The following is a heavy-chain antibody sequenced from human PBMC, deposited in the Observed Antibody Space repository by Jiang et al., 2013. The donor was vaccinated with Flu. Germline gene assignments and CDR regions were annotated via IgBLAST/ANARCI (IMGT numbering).Heavy chain of an antibody. V-gene: IGHV1-24*01. CDR3: ATVYPYSSGYPHIGSWFDP. CDR1: GYTLTELS. J-gene: IGHJ5*02. D-gene: IGHD6-19*01. Sequence: GAEVKKPGASVKVSCKVSGYTLTELSMHWVRQAPGKGLEWMGGFDPEDGETIYAQKFQGRVTMTEDTSTDTAYMELSSLRSEDTAVYYRATVYPYSSGYPHIGSWFDPGAREPWSPSP. CDR2: FDPEDGET.